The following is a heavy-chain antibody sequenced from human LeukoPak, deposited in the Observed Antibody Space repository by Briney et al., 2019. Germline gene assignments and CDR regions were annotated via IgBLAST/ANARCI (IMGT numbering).Heavy chain of an antibody. CDR1: GGTFSSYA. CDR3: ARRKIAVAGTGTNWFDP. CDR2: IIPIFGTE. D-gene: IGHD6-19*01. Sequence: XVKVSCKASGGTFSSYAISWVRQAPGQGLEWMGGIIPIFGTENYAQKLKGRVTITEEEYKSRAYMEVSSLRSEYTAVYYCARRKIAVAGTGTNWFDPWGQGTLVTVSS. J-gene: IGHJ5*02. V-gene: IGHV1-69*13.